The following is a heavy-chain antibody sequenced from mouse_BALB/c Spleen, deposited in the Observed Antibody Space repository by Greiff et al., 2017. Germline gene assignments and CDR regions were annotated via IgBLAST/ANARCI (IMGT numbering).Heavy chain of an antibody. J-gene: IGHJ4*01. V-gene: IGHV2-9*02. CDR1: GFSLTSYG. Sequence: VQRVESGPGLVAPSQSLSITCTVSGFSLTSYGVHWVRQPPGKGLEWLGVIWAGGSTNYNSALMSRLSISKDNSKSQVFLKMNSLQTDDTAMYYCASNYYGSSYYAMDYWGQGTSVTVSS. CDR3: ASNYYGSSYYAMDY. D-gene: IGHD1-1*01. CDR2: IWAGGST.